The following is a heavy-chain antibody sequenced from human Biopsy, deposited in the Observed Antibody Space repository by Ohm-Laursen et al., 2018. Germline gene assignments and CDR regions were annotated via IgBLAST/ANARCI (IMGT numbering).Heavy chain of an antibody. V-gene: IGHV4-59*08. CDR1: GDSINSSY. CDR2: ISNSGNT. D-gene: IGHD2-15*01. Sequence: PSDTLSLTCTVSGDSINSSYWSWIRQAPGKGLEWIGFISNSGNTNYNPSLKSRVTISADTSKNQFSLKPGSVTVADTAVFYCARRGSGGRSFDYWGQGSLVTVSS. CDR3: ARRGSGGRSFDY. J-gene: IGHJ4*02.